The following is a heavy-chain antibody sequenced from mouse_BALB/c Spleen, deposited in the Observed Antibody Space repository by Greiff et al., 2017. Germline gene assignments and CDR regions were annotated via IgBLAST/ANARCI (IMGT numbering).Heavy chain of an antibody. J-gene: IGHJ2*01. D-gene: IGHD1-2*01. CDR3: TRVTLLRPFDY. CDR1: GYTFTSYW. Sequence: QVQLQQPGAELVRPGASVKLSCKASGYTFTSYWINWVKQRPGQGLEWIGNIYPSDSYTNYNQKFKDKATLTVDKSSSTAYMQLSSPTSEDSAVYYCTRVTLLRPFDYWGQGTTLTVSS. CDR2: IYPSDSYT. V-gene: IGHV1-69*02.